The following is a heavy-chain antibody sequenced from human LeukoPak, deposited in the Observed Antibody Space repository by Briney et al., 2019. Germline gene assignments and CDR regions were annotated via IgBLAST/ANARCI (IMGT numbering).Heavy chain of an antibody. V-gene: IGHV4-59*01. J-gene: IGHJ5*02. D-gene: IGHD3-10*01. CDR3: ARGGYYGSGNDFRFDP. CDR2: IYYSGST. Sequence: SETLSLTCTVSGGSISSYYWSWIRQPPGKGLEWIGYIYYSGSTNFKPSLKSRVTISVDTSKNQFSLKLSSVTAADTAVYYCARGGYYGSGNDFRFDPWGQGTLVTVSS. CDR1: GGSISSYY.